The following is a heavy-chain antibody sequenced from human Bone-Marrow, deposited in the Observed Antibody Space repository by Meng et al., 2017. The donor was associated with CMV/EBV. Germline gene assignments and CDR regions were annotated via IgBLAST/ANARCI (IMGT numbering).Heavy chain of an antibody. V-gene: IGHV1-18*01. D-gene: IGHD6-6*01. CDR1: GYTFTNYG. CDR3: ARDPAYSRSSNSRY. J-gene: IGHJ4*02. Sequence: ASVKVSCKASGYTFTNYGISWVRQAPGQGLEWMGWISGFNGDTKYAQRLQDRLTMTTDTSATTAYMELRSLSSDDTAVYYCARDPAYSRSSNSRYWGQGTLVTFSS. CDR2: ISGFNGDT.